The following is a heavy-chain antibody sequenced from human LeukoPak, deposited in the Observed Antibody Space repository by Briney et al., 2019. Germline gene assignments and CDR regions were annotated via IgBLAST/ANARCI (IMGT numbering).Heavy chain of an antibody. D-gene: IGHD3-16*01. V-gene: IGHV6-1*01. CDR3: ARDPWGRRAVDI. CDR1: GDSVSSNGAA. J-gene: IGHJ3*02. CDR2: TYYRSKWYD. Sequence: SQTLSLTCAIYGDSVSSNGAAWNWIRQSPLRGLEWLGRTYYRSKWYDDYAVSVKSRITIDADTSKNQFSLQLNSVTPEDTAVYYCARDPWGRRAVDIWCQGTMVTVSS.